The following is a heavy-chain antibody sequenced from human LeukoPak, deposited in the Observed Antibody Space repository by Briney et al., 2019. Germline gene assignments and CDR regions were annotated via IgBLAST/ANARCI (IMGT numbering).Heavy chain of an antibody. CDR3: ARDLEMATIGPGSYGMDV. CDR1: GFIVSDNY. J-gene: IGHJ6*02. CDR2: IYSGGST. Sequence: GGSLRLSCAASGFIVSDNYMSWVRQAPGQGLEWVSVIYSGGSTYYADSVKGRFTISRDNAKNSLYLQMNSLRAEDTAVYYCARDLEMATIGPGSYGMDVWGQGTTVTVSS. D-gene: IGHD5-24*01. V-gene: IGHV3-53*01.